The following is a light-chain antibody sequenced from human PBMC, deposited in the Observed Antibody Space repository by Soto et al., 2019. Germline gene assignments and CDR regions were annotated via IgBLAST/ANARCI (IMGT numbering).Light chain of an antibody. CDR1: SSDVGGYNY. Sequence: QSALTQPRSVSGSPGQSVTISCTGTSSDVGGYNYVSWYQQVPGNAPQLVIFEVIKRPSGVPERFSGSKSGNTASLTISGLQTDDEADYYCCSLAGRLLVFGGGTQLTVL. CDR2: EVI. CDR3: CSLAGRLLV. J-gene: IGLJ2*01. V-gene: IGLV2-11*01.